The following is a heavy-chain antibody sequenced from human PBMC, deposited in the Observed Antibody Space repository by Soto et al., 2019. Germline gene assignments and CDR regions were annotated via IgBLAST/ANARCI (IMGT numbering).Heavy chain of an antibody. D-gene: IGHD1-26*01. J-gene: IGHJ4*02. CDR1: GFKFTSYG. V-gene: IGHV3-48*02. CDR2: ISGFSATI. Sequence: DVQLVNSGGGFVLPGGSPRLSCGASGFKFTSYGMNWVRQSPGKGFEWLAYISGFSATIKYADSVRGRFIVSRDNDINSLYLQLTDLRDDDTAVYYCARGGAARPDYWGQGTLVVVSS. CDR3: ARGGAARPDY.